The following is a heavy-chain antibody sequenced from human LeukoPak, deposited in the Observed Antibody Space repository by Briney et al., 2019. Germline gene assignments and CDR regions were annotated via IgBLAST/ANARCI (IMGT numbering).Heavy chain of an antibody. D-gene: IGHD5/OR15-5a*01. CDR1: GGSISSYY. CDR3: ARGKDGSSLPFDS. J-gene: IGHJ4*02. Sequence: SETLSLTCTVSGGSISSYYWSWIRQPPGKGLEWIGYIYYSGSTNYNPSLKSRVTITVDTSKNRFSLKLSSVTAVDTAVYYCARGKDGSSLPFDSWGQGTLVTVSS. V-gene: IGHV4-59*01. CDR2: IYYSGST.